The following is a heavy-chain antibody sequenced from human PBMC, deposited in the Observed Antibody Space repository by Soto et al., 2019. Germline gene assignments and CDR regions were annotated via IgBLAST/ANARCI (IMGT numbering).Heavy chain of an antibody. CDR1: GFTFSSYW. V-gene: IGHV3-7*05. CDR2: IKQDGSEK. Sequence: PGGSLRLSCAASGFTFSSYWRSWVRQAPGKGLEWVANIKQDGSEKYYVDSVKGRFTISRDNAKNSLYLQMNSLRAEDTAVYFCARDRSGYYDSSGSYWGQGTLVTVSS. D-gene: IGHD3-22*01. J-gene: IGHJ4*02. CDR3: ARDRSGYYDSSGSY.